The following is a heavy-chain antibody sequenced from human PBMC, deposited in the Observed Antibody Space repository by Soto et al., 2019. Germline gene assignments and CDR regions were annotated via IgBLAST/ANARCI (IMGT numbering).Heavy chain of an antibody. V-gene: IGHV1-2*02. D-gene: IGHD6-6*01. Sequence: SVNVSSKASGDTFTCYYMHWVRHAPGQGLEWMGWINPNSGGTNYAQKFQGRVTMTRDTSISTAYMELSRLRSDDTAVYYCARLRSSSSIYGMDVWGHGTTVTVSS. CDR2: INPNSGGT. J-gene: IGHJ6*02. CDR1: GDTFTCYY. CDR3: ARLRSSSSIYGMDV.